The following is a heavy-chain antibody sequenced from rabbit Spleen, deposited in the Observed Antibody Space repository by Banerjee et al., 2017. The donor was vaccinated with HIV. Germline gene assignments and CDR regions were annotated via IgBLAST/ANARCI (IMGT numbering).Heavy chain of an antibody. CDR2: IGAGSGVT. V-gene: IGHV1S40*01. J-gene: IGHJ4*01. Sequence: QSLEESGGGLVQPEGSLALTCKASGFSFSSSDYICWVRQAPGKGLEWIACIGAGSGVTYYASWAKGRCSISKTSSTTVTLQMTSLTAADTATYFCASAYSDVYFNLWGPGTLVTVS. CDR3: ASAYSDVYFNL. CDR1: GFSFSSSDY. D-gene: IGHD6-1*01.